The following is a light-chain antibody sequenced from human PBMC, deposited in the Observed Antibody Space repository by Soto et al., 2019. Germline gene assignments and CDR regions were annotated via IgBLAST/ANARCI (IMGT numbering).Light chain of an antibody. CDR1: QSVSSN. CDR2: GAS. V-gene: IGKV3-15*01. J-gene: IGKJ1*01. Sequence: EIVMTQSPATLSVSPGERATLSCRASQSVSSNLAWYQQKPGQAPRLLIYGASTRATGIQARFSVSGSGTEFTLTISSLQSEDFAVYYWQHYHNWPRTFGQGTKVEIK. CDR3: QHYHNWPRT.